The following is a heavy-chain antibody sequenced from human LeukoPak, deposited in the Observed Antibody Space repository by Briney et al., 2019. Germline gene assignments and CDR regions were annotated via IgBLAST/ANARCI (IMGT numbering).Heavy chain of an antibody. CDR3: ARDEDPDSSGYVHDY. CDR1: GFTFSSYS. V-gene: IGHV3-21*01. J-gene: IGHJ4*02. D-gene: IGHD3-22*01. Sequence: GGSLRLSCAASGFTFSSYSMNWVRQAPGKGLEWVSSISSSSSYIYYADSVKGRFTISRDNAKNSLYLQMNSLRAEDTAVYYCARDEDPDSSGYVHDYWGQGTLVTVSS. CDR2: ISSSSSYI.